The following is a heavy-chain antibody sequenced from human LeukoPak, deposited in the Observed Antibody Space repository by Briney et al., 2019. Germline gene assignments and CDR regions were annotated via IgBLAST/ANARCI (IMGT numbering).Heavy chain of an antibody. CDR1: GFTFSDYY. CDR2: ISSSGSTI. CDR3: ASTDCSSTSCYLRYYDFWTHFGY. J-gene: IGHJ4*02. V-gene: IGHV3-11*04. D-gene: IGHD2-2*01. Sequence: GGSLRLSCAASGFTFSDYYMSWIRQAPGKGLEWVSYISSSGSTIYYADSVKGRFTISRDNAKNSLYLQMNSLRAEDTAVYYCASTDCSSTSCYLRYYDFWTHFGYWGQGTLVTVSS.